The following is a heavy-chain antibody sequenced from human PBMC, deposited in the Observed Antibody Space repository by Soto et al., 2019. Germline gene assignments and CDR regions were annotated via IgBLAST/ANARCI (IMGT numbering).Heavy chain of an antibody. D-gene: IGHD3-22*01. CDR2: INSDGSST. Sequence: EVQLVESGGGLVQPGGSLRLSCAASGFTFSSYWMHWVRQAPGKGLVWVSRINSDGSSTSYADSVKGRFTISRDNAKNXRHLQMNSPRAEDTAVYYCARGSGEFTMMVDGNMDVWGQGTTVTVS. J-gene: IGHJ6*02. CDR3: ARGSGEFTMMVDGNMDV. CDR1: GFTFSSYW. V-gene: IGHV3-74*01.